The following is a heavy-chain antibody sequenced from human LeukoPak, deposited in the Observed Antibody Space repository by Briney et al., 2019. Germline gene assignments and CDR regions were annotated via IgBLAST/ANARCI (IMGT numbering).Heavy chain of an antibody. J-gene: IGHJ4*02. V-gene: IGHV1-2*02. D-gene: IGHD6-13*01. CDR2: INPNSGGT. CDR3: ARDAFTGFSSSWYGDY. Sequence: ASVKVSCKASGYTFTSYGISWVRQAPGQGLEWMGWINPNSGGTKFGQKFQGRVTMTRDTSISTAYMELSGLTSDDTAVYYCARDAFTGFSSSWYGDYWGQGTLVTVSS. CDR1: GYTFTSYG.